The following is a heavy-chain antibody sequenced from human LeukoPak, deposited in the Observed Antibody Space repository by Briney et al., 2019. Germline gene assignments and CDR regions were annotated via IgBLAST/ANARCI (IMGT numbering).Heavy chain of an antibody. Sequence: PGGSLRLSCAASGFTFSSHSMNWVRQAPGKGLEWVSSISSSSSYTYYADSVKGRFTISRDNAKNSLYLQMSSLSAEDTAVYYCARGCVGDCYPFRDFWGQGTLVTVSS. CDR2: ISSSSSYT. CDR1: GFTFSSHS. D-gene: IGHD2-21*02. CDR3: ARGCVGDCYPFRDF. J-gene: IGHJ4*02. V-gene: IGHV3-21*06.